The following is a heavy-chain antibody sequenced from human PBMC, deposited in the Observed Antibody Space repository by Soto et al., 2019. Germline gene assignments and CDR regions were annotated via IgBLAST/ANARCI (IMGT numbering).Heavy chain of an antibody. V-gene: IGHV4-34*01. J-gene: IGHJ6*02. D-gene: IGHD5-18*01. CDR3: ARGRGYVYGSNFYGMDV. CDR2: INHSGTT. Sequence: PSETLSLTCGVYRGSFSGFYWSWIRQTPGRGLEWIGEINHSGTTNYNPSFKNRVTISVDKSTNNFSVKMTSVTAADAAVYYCARGRGYVYGSNFYGMDVWGQGTTVT. CDR1: RGSFSGFY.